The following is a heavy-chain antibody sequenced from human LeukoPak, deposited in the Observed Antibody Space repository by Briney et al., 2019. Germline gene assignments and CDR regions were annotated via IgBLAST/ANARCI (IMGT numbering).Heavy chain of an antibody. Sequence: TGGSLRLSCAASGFTLSSYSMNWVRQAPGKGLEWVSYISSSSSTIYYADSVKGRFTISRDNAKNSLYLQMNSLRAEDTAVYYCARDAPTYYDFWSGYDAFDIWGQGTMVTVSS. V-gene: IGHV3-48*01. CDR3: ARDAPTYYDFWSGYDAFDI. CDR2: ISSSSSTI. CDR1: GFTLSSYS. D-gene: IGHD3-3*01. J-gene: IGHJ3*02.